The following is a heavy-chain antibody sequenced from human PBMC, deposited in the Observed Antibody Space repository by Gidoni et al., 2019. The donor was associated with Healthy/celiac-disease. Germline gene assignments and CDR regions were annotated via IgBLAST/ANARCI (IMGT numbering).Heavy chain of an antibody. CDR1: GFTFSSYA. Sequence: EVQLLESGGGLVQPGGSLRLSCAASGFTFSSYAMSWVRQAPGKGLEWVSAISGRGGSTYYADSVKGRFTISRDNSKNTLYLQMNSLRAEDTAVYYCAKGGSSIPRYFDLWGRGTLVTVSS. V-gene: IGHV3-23*01. CDR2: ISGRGGST. CDR3: AKGGSSIPRYFDL. J-gene: IGHJ2*01. D-gene: IGHD6-6*01.